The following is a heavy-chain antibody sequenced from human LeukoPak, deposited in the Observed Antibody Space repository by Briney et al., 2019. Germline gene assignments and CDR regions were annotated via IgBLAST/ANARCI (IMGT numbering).Heavy chain of an antibody. CDR1: GFTLSNYW. V-gene: IGHV3-74*01. CDR3: AGGNSGFPGF. J-gene: IGHJ4*02. CDR2: INNDGGYT. Sequence: GGSLRLSCAASGFTLSNYWMHWVRQAPGKGLVWVSRINNDGGYTNYADYVNGRFTISRDNAKNTLYLQMNSLRAEDTAVYYCAGGNSGFPGFWGQGTLVTVSS. D-gene: IGHD3-22*01.